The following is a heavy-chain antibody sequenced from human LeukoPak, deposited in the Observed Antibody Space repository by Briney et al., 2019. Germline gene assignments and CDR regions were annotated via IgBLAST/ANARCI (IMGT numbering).Heavy chain of an antibody. CDR3: ARIQYEARYYYYYYGMDV. Sequence: PSETLSLTCTVSGGSISGYYWSWIRQPPGKGLEWIGEINHSGSTNYNPSLKSRVTISVDTSKNQFSLKLSSVTAADTAVYYCARIQYEARYYYYYYGMDVWGQGTTVTVSS. V-gene: IGHV4-34*01. CDR1: GGSISGYY. CDR2: INHSGST. J-gene: IGHJ6*02. D-gene: IGHD2/OR15-2a*01.